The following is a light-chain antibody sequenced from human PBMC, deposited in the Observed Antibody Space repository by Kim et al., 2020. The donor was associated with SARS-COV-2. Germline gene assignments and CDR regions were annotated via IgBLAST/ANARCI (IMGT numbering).Light chain of an antibody. CDR1: NSDVGKYNL. CDR2: DVS. Sequence: QSALTQPASVSGSPGQSVSISCIGTNSDVGKYNLVSWYQQHPGKAPKLMIYDVSNRPSGVSNRFSGSKSGNTASLTISGLQAEDEADYYCSSYTFSTTWVFGGGTQLTVL. CDR3: SSYTFSTTWV. V-gene: IGLV2-23*02. J-gene: IGLJ3*02.